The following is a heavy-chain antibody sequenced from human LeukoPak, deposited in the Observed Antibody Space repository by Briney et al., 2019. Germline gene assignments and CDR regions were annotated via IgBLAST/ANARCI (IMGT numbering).Heavy chain of an antibody. CDR1: GFSFSSYW. CDR2: IKQDGSEK. J-gene: IGHJ4*02. D-gene: IGHD6-19*01. V-gene: IGHV3-7*01. Sequence: GGSLRLSCAASGFSFSSYWMSWVRQAPGKGLEWVANIKQDGSEKYYVDSVKGRFTISRDNAKNSLYLQMNSLRAEDTAVYYCARDPSSGWFNYWGQGTLVTVSS. CDR3: ARDPSSGWFNY.